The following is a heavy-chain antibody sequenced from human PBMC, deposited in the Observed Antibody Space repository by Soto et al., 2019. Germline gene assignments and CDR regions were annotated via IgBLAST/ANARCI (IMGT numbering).Heavy chain of an antibody. CDR3: ARLGEVVAATRFLHAFDI. Sequence: QVQLQQWGAGLLKPSETLSLTCAVYGGSFSGYYWSWIRQPPGKGLEWIGEINHSGSTNYNPSLKSRAPISVDTSKNQFSLKLSSVTAADTAVYYCARLGEVVAATRFLHAFDIWGQGTMVTVSS. D-gene: IGHD2-15*01. CDR2: INHSGST. V-gene: IGHV4-34*01. CDR1: GGSFSGYY. J-gene: IGHJ3*02.